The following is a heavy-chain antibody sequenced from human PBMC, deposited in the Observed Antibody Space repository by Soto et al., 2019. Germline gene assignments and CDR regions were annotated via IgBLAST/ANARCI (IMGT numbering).Heavy chain of an antibody. D-gene: IGHD3-22*01. CDR3: ARGPEYYYGGSGYVDY. V-gene: IGHV4-34*01. CDR1: GGSFSGYY. J-gene: IGHJ4*02. Sequence: SETLSLTCAVYGGSFSGYYWSWIRQPPGRGLEWIGEINHSGSTSYNPSLKSRVTMSLDTSKNQFSLKLSSVTAADTSVYYCARGPEYYYGGSGYVDYWGRGTLVTVSS. CDR2: INHSGST.